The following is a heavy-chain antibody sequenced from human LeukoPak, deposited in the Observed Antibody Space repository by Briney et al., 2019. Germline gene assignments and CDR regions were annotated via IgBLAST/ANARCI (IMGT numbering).Heavy chain of an antibody. J-gene: IGHJ4*02. V-gene: IGHV1-2*02. D-gene: IGHD1-14*01. CDR3: ATEPGLDFDY. CDR1: GYMFTAYY. CDR2: INPNTGST. Sequence: ASVKVSCKASGYMFTAYYIHWVRQAPGQGLEWMGWINPNTGSTNYAQEFQGRVTMTRDTSINTAYMELSRLRSDDTAVYYCATEPGLDFDYWGQGTLVTVSS.